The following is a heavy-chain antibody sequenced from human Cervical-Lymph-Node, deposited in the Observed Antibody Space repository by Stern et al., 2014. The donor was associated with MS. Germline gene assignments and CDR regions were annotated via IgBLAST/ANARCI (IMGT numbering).Heavy chain of an antibody. CDR1: GGTFSNYG. CDR3: AAISEKLGTVYYYGMDV. J-gene: IGHJ6*02. Sequence: QVQLVESGAEVKKSGSSVKVSCKASGGTFSNYGFNWVRQAPGQGLEWMGGITPIFGTANYAQKFQGRVTITADTSTSTAYMELSSLRSEDTAVYYCAAISEKLGTVYYYGMDVWGQGTTVTVSS. D-gene: IGHD7-27*01. CDR2: ITPIFGTA. V-gene: IGHV1-69*06.